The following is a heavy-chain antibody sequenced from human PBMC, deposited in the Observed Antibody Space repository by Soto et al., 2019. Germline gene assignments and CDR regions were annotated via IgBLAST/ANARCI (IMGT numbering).Heavy chain of an antibody. CDR1: GYTFNAFY. D-gene: IGHD6-13*01. V-gene: IGHV1-46*02. CDR3: ARVALGYDHADV. J-gene: IGHJ6*02. Sequence: GASVKVSCKASGYTFNAFYMHWVRQAPGQGLEWMGVINPSGDGTSYAQKFQGRVTMTRDTSTSTVYMELSSLRSEDTAVYYCARVALGYDHADVWGQGNTVTVSS. CDR2: INPSGDGT.